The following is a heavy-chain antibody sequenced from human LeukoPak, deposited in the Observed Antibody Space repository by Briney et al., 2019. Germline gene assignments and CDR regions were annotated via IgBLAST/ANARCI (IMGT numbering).Heavy chain of an antibody. CDR2: INHSGST. CDR1: GGSFSGYY. CDR3: ARKCGYSYVVLVYYFDY. J-gene: IGHJ4*02. D-gene: IGHD5-18*01. V-gene: IGHV4-34*01. Sequence: KPSETLSLTCAVYGGSFSGYYWSWIRQPPGKGLEWIGEINHSGSTNYNPSLKSRVTISVDTSKNQFSLKLSSVTAADTAVYYCARKCGYSYVVLVYYFDYWGQGTLVTVSS.